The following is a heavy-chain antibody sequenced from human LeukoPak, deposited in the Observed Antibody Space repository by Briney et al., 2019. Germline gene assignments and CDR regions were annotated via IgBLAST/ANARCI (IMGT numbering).Heavy chain of an antibody. D-gene: IGHD3-10*01. CDR2: INHSGST. J-gene: IGHJ5*02. CDR3: ARHGSPIYYGYNWFDP. V-gene: IGHV4-34*01. Sequence: PSETLSLTCAVYGGSFSGYYWSWIRQPPGKGLEWIGEINHSGSTNYNPSLKSRVTISVDTSKNQFSLKLSSVTAADTAVYYFARHGSPIYYGYNWFDPWGQGTLVTVSS. CDR1: GGSFSGYY.